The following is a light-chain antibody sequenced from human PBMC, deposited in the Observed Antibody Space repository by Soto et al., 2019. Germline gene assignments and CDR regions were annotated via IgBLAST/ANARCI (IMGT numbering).Light chain of an antibody. J-gene: IGLJ1*01. Sequence: QSALTQPASVSGSPGQSITISCTGTSSDVGTYNLVSWYQQHPNKAPKLMIYEVSKRPSGVSNRFSGSKSGNTASLTISGLQDEDEADYYCCSYAGSTTFVLGTGTKVTVL. CDR2: EVS. CDR1: SSDVGTYNL. CDR3: CSYAGSTTFV. V-gene: IGLV2-23*02.